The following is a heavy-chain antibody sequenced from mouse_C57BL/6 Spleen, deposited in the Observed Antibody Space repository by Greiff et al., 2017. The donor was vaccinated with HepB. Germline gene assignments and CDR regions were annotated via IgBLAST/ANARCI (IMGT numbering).Heavy chain of an antibody. D-gene: IGHD1-1*01. CDR2: INYDGSST. J-gene: IGHJ3*01. CDR1: GFTFSDYY. Sequence: EVKLVESEGGLVQPGSSMKLSCTASGFTFSDYYMAWVRQVPEKGLEWVANINYDGSSTYYLDSLKSRFIISRDNAKNILYLQMSSLKSEDTATYYCARVGYYGLFAYWGQGTLVTVSA. CDR3: ARVGYYGLFAY. V-gene: IGHV5-16*01.